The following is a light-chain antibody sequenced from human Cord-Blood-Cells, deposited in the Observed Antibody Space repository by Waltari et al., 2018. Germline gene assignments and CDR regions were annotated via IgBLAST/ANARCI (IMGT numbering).Light chain of an antibody. CDR2: WAS. CDR1: QSVLYSSNNKNY. J-gene: IGKJ1*01. Sequence: DIVMTQSPDSLAVSLGERATINCKSSQSVLYSSNNKNYLTWYQQKPGQPPKLLIYWASTRESGVPDRFSGSGSGTDFTLTISSPQAEDGAVYYCQQYYSTPWTFGQGTKVEIK. V-gene: IGKV4-1*01. CDR3: QQYYSTPWT.